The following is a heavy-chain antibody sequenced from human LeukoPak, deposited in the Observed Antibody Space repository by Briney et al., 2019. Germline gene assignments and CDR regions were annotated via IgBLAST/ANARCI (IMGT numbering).Heavy chain of an antibody. J-gene: IGHJ3*02. Sequence: SETLSLTCTVSGGSISSYYWSWIRQPPGKGLEWMGYIYYSGSTNYNPSLKSRVTISVDTSKNQFSLKLSSVTAADTAVYYCARAWAGWVGTTFYAFDIWGQGTMVTVSS. CDR2: IYYSGST. CDR3: ARAWAGWVGTTFYAFDI. D-gene: IGHD1-1*01. CDR1: GGSISSYY. V-gene: IGHV4-59*01.